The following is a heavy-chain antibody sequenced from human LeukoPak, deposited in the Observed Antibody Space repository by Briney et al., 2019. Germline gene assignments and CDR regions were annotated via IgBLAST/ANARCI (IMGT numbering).Heavy chain of an antibody. Sequence: SETLSLTCTVSGGSISSGSYYWSWIRQPAGKGLEWIGSIYHSGSTYYNPSLKSRVTISVDTSKNQFSLKLSSVTAADTAVYYCAGTLGAYYDFWSGYSKLLDAFDIWGQGTMVTVSS. CDR1: GGSISSGSYY. CDR3: AGTLGAYYDFWSGYSKLLDAFDI. D-gene: IGHD3-3*01. CDR2: IYHSGST. V-gene: IGHV4-39*07. J-gene: IGHJ3*02.